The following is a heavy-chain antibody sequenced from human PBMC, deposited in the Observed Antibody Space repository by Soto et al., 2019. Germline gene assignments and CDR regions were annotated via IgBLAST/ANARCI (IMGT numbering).Heavy chain of an antibody. CDR3: ARDVGSSHGPGHPHYFDY. J-gene: IGHJ4*02. CDR2: IYYSGST. CDR1: GGSISSSSYY. V-gene: IGHV4-39*07. Sequence: PSETLSLTGTVSGGSISSSSYYWGWIRQPPGKGLEWIGSIYYSGSTYYNPSLKSRVTISVDTSRNQFFLNLNSVTAADTAVYYCARDVGSSHGPGHPHYFDYWGQGTLVTVTS. D-gene: IGHD2-2*01.